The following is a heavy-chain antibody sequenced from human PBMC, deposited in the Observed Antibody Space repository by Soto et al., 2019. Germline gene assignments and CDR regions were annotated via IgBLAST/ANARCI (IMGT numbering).Heavy chain of an antibody. V-gene: IGHV3-23*01. J-gene: IGHJ4*02. CDR3: AKDRRTYYCGNGFDY. D-gene: IGHD1-26*01. CDR1: GCTFSSYG. CDR2: ISGSGGST. Sequence: GGSLRVSWGAAGCTFSSYGMIWVRQAPGKGLEWVSAISGSGGSTYYADSVKGRFTISRDNSKNTLYLQMNSLRAEDTAVYYCAKDRRTYYCGNGFDYWGQGILVTVSS.